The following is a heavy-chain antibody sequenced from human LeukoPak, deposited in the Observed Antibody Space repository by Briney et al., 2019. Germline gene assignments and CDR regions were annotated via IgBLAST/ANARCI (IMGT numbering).Heavy chain of an antibody. CDR1: GDTVSGNSDN. CDR3: ARALERYYFDC. CDR2: TYYMSKWFH. V-gene: IGHV6-1*01. Sequence: SQTLSLTCAFSGDTVSGNSDNWIWIRQSPSRGLEWLGRTYYMSKWFHEYAVSVKGRIIISPDTANNQFSLHLSSVTADDTGVYYGARALERYYFDCWGQGSLVSVSS. J-gene: IGHJ4*02. D-gene: IGHD1-1*01.